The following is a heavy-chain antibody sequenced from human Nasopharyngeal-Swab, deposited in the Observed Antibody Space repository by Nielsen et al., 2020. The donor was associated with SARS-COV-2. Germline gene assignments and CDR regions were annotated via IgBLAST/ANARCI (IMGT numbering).Heavy chain of an antibody. J-gene: IGHJ5*02. CDR3: ARGGVRSYWFDP. CDR1: GFTFSSYS. V-gene: IGHV3-21*01. Sequence: GGSLRLSCAASGFTFSSYSMNWVRQAPGKGLEWVSSISSSSSYIYYADSVKGRFTISRDNAKNSLYLQMNSLRAEDTGVYYCARGGVRSYWFDPGAREPWSPSPQ. CDR2: ISSSSSYI. D-gene: IGHD3-16*01.